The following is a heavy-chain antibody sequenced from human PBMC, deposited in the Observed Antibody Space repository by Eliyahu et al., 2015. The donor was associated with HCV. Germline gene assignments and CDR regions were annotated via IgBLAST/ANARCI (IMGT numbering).Heavy chain of an antibody. CDR3: ARDPIAARPRVTEGYFDL. D-gene: IGHD6-6*01. Sequence: QVQLQESGPGLVKPSQTLSLTCXVSGGSISXGDYXXSWIRQPPGKGLEWIGYIYYSGSTYYNPSLKSRVTISVDTSKNQFSLKLSSVTAADTAVYYCARDPIAARPRVTEGYFDLWGRGTLVTVSS. V-gene: IGHV4-30-4*01. CDR1: GGSISXGDYX. CDR2: IYYSGST. J-gene: IGHJ2*01.